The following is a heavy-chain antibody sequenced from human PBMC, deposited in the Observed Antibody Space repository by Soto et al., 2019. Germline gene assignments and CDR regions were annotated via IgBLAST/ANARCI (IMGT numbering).Heavy chain of an antibody. V-gene: IGHV3-30*18. CDR2: ISYDETNE. CDR3: AKDLRTTISDYGMDV. CDR1: GFTFGSHG. Sequence: QVQLVESGGGLVQPGGSQRLTCVASGFTFGSHGMHWVRQAPGKGLEWVAVISYDETNEHYVDSVKGRFTISRDNSKSILYLQMNRLRPEDTAVYKCAKDLRTTISDYGMDVWGQGTTVTVSS. J-gene: IGHJ6*02.